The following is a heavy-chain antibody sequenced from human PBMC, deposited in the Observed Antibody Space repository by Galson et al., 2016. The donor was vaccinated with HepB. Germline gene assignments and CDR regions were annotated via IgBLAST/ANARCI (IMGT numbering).Heavy chain of an antibody. CDR2: TYYSGSA. CDR3: ARHIVPDHYDSTDYYPGFDS. V-gene: IGHV4-39*01. D-gene: IGHD3-22*01. Sequence: SETLSLTCTVSGGSISNTTYYCVWIRQPPGKGLEWIGTTYYSGSAYYNPSLNSRLTISVDTSENRFSLTLRSVTAADTATYYCARHIVPDHYDSTDYYPGFDSWGQGALSPSPQ. CDR1: GGSISNTTYY. J-gene: IGHJ4*02.